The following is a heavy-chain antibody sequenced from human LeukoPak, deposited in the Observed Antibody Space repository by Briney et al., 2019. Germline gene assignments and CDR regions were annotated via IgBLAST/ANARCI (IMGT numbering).Heavy chain of an antibody. J-gene: IGHJ4*02. CDR1: GFTFSSYA. CDR2: ISGSGGST. Sequence: GGSLRLSCAASGFTFSSYAMSWVRQAPGKGLEWVSAISGSGGSTYYADSVKGRFTISRDNSKNTLYLQMNSLRAEDTAVYYCAPTYTVAQDTHYNYWGQGTLVTVSS. D-gene: IGHD4-23*01. V-gene: IGHV3-23*01. CDR3: APTYTVAQDTHYNY.